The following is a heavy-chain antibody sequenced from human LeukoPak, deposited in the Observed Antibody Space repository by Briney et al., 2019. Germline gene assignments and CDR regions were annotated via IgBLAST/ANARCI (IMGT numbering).Heavy chain of an antibody. V-gene: IGHV3-30*02. J-gene: IGHJ4*02. CDR1: GFTFSSYG. D-gene: IGHD2-2*01. CDR2: IRYDGTSK. CDR3: AKQLDLAYCSTTSCLGPIDS. Sequence: GGSLRLSCAASGFTFSSYGMHWVRQAPGKGLEWVAFIRYDGTSKDYAGSVRGRFTISRDNSKSSLYLQMTSLGPEDTAVYYCAKQLDLAYCSTTSCLGPIDSWGQGTLVTVSS.